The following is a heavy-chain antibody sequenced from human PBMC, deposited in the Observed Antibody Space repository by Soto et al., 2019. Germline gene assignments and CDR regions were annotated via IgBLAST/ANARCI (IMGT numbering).Heavy chain of an antibody. CDR1: GGSFSGYY. CDR3: ASQVGIPNNRVGVV. V-gene: IGHV4-34*01. J-gene: IGHJ1*01. CDR2: INHTGSP. Sequence: SETLSLTCAVYGGSFSGYYWSWIRQPPTKGLEWIGEINHTGSPNYNPSLKSRVTISIDTSKKQISLKLSSVTAADTAVYYCASQVGIPNNRVGVVWGQGALVTVSS. D-gene: IGHD2-21*01.